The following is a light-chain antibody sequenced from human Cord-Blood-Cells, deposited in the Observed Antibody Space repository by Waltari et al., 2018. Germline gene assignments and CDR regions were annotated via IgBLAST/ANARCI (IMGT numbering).Light chain of an antibody. CDR3: QQYYSTPPT. CDR1: QSVLYSSNNKNY. J-gene: IGKJ1*01. CDR2: WAS. Sequence: DIVMTQSPDSLAVSLGERATINCKSSQSVLYSSNNKNYLAWYQQKPGQPPKLLIYWASTRESGVPDRFSVTGSGTDFTLTIICLQAEDVAVYYCQQYYSTPPTFGQGSKVEIK. V-gene: IGKV4-1*01.